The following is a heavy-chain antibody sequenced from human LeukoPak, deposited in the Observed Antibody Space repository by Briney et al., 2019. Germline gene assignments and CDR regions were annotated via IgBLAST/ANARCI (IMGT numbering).Heavy chain of an antibody. J-gene: IGHJ4*02. CDR2: ITYDGYYK. V-gene: IGHV3-30*03. Sequence: PGGSLRLSCAASGFTFSGYEMNWVRQAPGKGLEWVALITYDGYYKYYSDSVKGRFTISSDTSKNTMYLQMNSLRAEDTAVYYCARDLSPVVRASPMGYWGQGTLVTVSS. CDR3: ARDLSPVVRASPMGY. D-gene: IGHD3-10*01. CDR1: GFTFSGYE.